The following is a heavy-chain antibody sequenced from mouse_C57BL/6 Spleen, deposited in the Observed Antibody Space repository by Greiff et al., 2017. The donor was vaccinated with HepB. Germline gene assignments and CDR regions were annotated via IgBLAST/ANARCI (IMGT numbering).Heavy chain of an antibody. J-gene: IGHJ1*03. CDR2: INPSTGGT. V-gene: IGHV1-42*01. CDR3: ARSGNWDSWYFDV. Sequence: EVQLQESGPELVKPGASVKISCKASGYSFTGYYMNWVKQSPEKSLEWIGEINPSTGGTTYNQKFKAKATLTVDKSSSTAYMQLKSLTSEDSAVYYCARSGNWDSWYFDVWGTGTTVTVSS. CDR1: GYSFTGYY. D-gene: IGHD4-1*01.